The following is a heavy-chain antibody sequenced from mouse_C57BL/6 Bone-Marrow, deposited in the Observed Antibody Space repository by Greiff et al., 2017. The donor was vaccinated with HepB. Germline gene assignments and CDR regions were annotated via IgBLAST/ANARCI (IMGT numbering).Heavy chain of an antibody. Sequence: QVQLKQSGPGLVQPSQSLSITCTVSGFSLTSYGVHWVRQSPGKGLEWLGVIWSGGSTDYNAAFIARLSISKDNSKSQVFFKMNSLQADDTAIYYCARVTTVVANYFDYWGQGTTLTVSS. D-gene: IGHD1-1*01. J-gene: IGHJ2*01. CDR3: ARVTTVVANYFDY. V-gene: IGHV2-2*01. CDR2: IWSGGST. CDR1: GFSLTSYG.